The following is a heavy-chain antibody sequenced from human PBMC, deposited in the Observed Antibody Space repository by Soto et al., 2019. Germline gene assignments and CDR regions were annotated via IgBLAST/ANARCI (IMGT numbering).Heavy chain of an antibody. D-gene: IGHD3-10*01. V-gene: IGHV6-1*01. J-gene: IGHJ6*02. CDR3: ARAGYGAGSYYPYYYGIDS. CDR2: TYYRSKWYN. Sequence: PSQTLSLTCAISGDSVSSNSAAWNWIRQSPSRGLEWLGRTYYRSKWYNDYAVSVKSRITINPDTSKNQFSLQLNSVTPDDTSVYYCARAGYGAGSYYPYYYGIDSWGQGTTVAVSS. CDR1: GDSVSSNSAA.